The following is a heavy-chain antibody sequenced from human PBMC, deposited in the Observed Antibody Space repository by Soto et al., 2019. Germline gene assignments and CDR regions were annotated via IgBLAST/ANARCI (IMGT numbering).Heavy chain of an antibody. D-gene: IGHD6-19*01. CDR2: IIPILGIA. CDR3: ARSIAVAGKDY. V-gene: IGHV1-69*02. CDR1: GDTFSSYT. J-gene: IGHJ4*02. Sequence: QVQLVQSGAEVKKPGSSVKVSCKASGDTFSSYTISWVRQAPGQGLEWMGRIIPILGIANYAQKFQGRVTIPADKCTSTAYMELSSLRSEDTAVYYCARSIAVAGKDYWGQGTLVTVSS.